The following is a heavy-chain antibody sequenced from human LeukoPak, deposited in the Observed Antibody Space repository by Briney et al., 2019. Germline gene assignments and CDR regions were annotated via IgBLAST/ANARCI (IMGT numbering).Heavy chain of an antibody. CDR1: GYTFTSYD. Sequence: ASVKVSCKASGYTFTSYDIKWVRQAPGQGLEWMGWMNPNSGNTGYAQKFQGRVTMTRNTSISTAYMELSSLRSEDTAVYYCARVQHRASLGIDYWGQGTLVTVSS. J-gene: IGHJ4*02. D-gene: IGHD7-27*01. CDR2: MNPNSGNT. CDR3: ARVQHRASLGIDY. V-gene: IGHV1-8*01.